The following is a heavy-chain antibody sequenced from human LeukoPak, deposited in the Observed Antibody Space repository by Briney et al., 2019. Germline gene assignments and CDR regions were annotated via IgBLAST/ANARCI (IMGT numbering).Heavy chain of an antibody. CDR2: IYTSGST. CDR3: ARESYYDSSGYSAFDI. J-gene: IGHJ3*02. Sequence: SETLSLTCTVSGGSISSYYWSWIRQPAGKGLEWIGRIYTSGSTNYNPSLKSRVTMSVDTSKNQFSLKLSSVTAAGTAVYYCARESYYDSSGYSAFDIWGQGTMVTVSS. D-gene: IGHD3-22*01. CDR1: GGSISSYY. V-gene: IGHV4-4*07.